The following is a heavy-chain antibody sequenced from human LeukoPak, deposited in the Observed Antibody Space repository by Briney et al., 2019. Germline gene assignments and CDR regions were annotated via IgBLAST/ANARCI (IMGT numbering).Heavy chain of an antibody. CDR3: AKAQNYYYYMDV. V-gene: IGHV3-30*02. Sequence: PGGSLRLSCAASGFTFSSYGMPWVRQAPGKGLEWVAFIRYDGSNKYYADSVKGRFTISRDNSKNTLYLQMNSLRAEDTAVYYCAKAQNYYYYMDVWGKGTTVTVSS. CDR2: IRYDGSNK. J-gene: IGHJ6*03. CDR1: GFTFSSYG.